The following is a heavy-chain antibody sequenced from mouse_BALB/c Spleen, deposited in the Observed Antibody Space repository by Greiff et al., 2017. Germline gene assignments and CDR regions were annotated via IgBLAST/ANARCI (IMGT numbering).Heavy chain of an antibody. CDR1: GYSFTGYF. Sequence: EVKLMESGPELVKPGASVKISCKASGYSFTGYFMNWVKQSHGKSLEWIGRINPYTGDTFYNQKFKGKATLTVDKSSSTAHMELLSLTSEDSAVYYCGRAYGSSYWYFDVWGAGTTVTVSS. CDR3: GRAYGSSYWYFDV. V-gene: IGHV1-37*01. CDR2: INPYTGDT. D-gene: IGHD1-1*01. J-gene: IGHJ1*01.